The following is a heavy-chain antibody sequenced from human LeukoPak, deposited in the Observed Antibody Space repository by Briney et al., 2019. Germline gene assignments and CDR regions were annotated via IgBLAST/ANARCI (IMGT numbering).Heavy chain of an antibody. CDR1: GGSISSYY. V-gene: IGHV4-4*07. CDR2: IYTSGST. J-gene: IGHJ4*02. D-gene: IGHD3-10*01. CDR3: AGRDGWFGELLSLDY. Sequence: SETLSLTCTVSGGSISSYYWSWIRQPAGKGLEWIGRIYTSGSTNYNPSLKSRVTISVDTSKNQFSLKLSSVTAADTAVYYCAGRDGWFGELLSLDYWGQGTLVTVSS.